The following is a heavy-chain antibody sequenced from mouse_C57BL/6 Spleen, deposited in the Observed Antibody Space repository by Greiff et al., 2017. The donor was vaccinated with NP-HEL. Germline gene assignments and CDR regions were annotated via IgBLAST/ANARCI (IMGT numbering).Heavy chain of an antibody. J-gene: IGHJ2*01. D-gene: IGHD4-1*01. CDR3: ARKLWELGFDY. CDR1: GYTFTSYW. V-gene: IGHV1-50*01. CDR2: IDPSDSYT. Sequence: QVQLQQPGAELVKPGASVKLSCKASGYTFTSYWMQWVKQRPGQGLEWIGEIDPSDSYTNYNQKFKGKATLTVDTSSSTAYMQLSSLASEDSAVYYCARKLWELGFDYWGQGTTLTVSS.